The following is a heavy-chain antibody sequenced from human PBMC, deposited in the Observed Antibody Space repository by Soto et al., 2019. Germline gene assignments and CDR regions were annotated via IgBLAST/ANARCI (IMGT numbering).Heavy chain of an antibody. CDR3: AGYSSSWVDAFDI. V-gene: IGHV4-59*12. CDR1: GGTSNNYY. J-gene: IGHJ3*02. Sequence: SETLSLTCSVSGGTSNNYYWRWIRQPPGRGPEWIVCIQNGGGSNYNPSLKSRVTISVDTSKNQFSLKLSSVTAADTAVYYCAGYSSSWVDAFDIWGQGTMVTVSS. D-gene: IGHD6-13*01. CDR2: IQNGGGS.